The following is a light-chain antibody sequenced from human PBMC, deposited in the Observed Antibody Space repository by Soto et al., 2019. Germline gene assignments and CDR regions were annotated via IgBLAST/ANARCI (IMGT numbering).Light chain of an antibody. CDR3: QQYDSYSVT. Sequence: DIQMTQSPSTLSASIGDRVTISCRARQSVCNWLAWYQQKPGKAPKLLIYQASTLNSGVPSRFSGSGSGTEVTLTISSLQPDDFATYYCQQYDSYSVTFGQGTKLEI. CDR2: QAS. V-gene: IGKV1-5*03. CDR1: QSVCNW. J-gene: IGKJ2*01.